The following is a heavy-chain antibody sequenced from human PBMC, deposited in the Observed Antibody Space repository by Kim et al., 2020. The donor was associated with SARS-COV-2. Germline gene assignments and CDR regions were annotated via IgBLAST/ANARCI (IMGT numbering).Heavy chain of an antibody. D-gene: IGHD3-10*01. CDR2: ISWNSGSI. V-gene: IGHV3-9*01. CDR1: GFTFDDYA. CDR3: AKDLDALLWFGDGAFDI. J-gene: IGHJ3*02. Sequence: GGSLRLSCAASGFTFDDYAMHWVRQAPGKGLEWVSGISWNSGSIGYADSVKGRFTISRDNAKNSLYLQMNSLRAEDTALYYCAKDLDALLWFGDGAFDI.